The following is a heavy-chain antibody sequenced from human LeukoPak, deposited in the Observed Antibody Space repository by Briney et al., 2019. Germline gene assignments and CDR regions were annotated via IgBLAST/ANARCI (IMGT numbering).Heavy chain of an antibody. V-gene: IGHV4-34*01. J-gene: IGHJ3*02. Sequence: SETLSLTCAVYGGSFSGYYWSWIRQPPGKGLEWIGEINHSGSTNYNPSLKSRVTISVDTSKNQFSLKLSSVTAADTAVYYCARSDSSGYQDAFDIWGQGTMVTVSS. CDR3: ARSDSSGYQDAFDI. CDR1: GGSFSGYY. CDR2: INHSGST. D-gene: IGHD3-22*01.